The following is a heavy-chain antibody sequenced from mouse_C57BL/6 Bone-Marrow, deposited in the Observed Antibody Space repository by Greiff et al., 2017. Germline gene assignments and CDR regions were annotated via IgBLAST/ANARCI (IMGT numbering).Heavy chain of an antibody. J-gene: IGHJ4*01. V-gene: IGHV14-4*01. D-gene: IGHD1-1*01. CDR3: TTGYGSYYYAMDY. CDR1: GFNIKDDY. Sequence: VQLKESGAELVRPGASVKLSCTASGFNIKDDYMHWVKQRPEQGLEWIGWIDPENGDTEYASKIQGKATITADTSSNTAYLQLSSLTSEDTAVYYCTTGYGSYYYAMDYWGQGTSVTVSS. CDR2: IDPENGDT.